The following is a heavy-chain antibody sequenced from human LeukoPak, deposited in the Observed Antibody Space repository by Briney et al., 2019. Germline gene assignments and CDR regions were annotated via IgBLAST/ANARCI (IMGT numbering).Heavy chain of an antibody. V-gene: IGHV4-4*02. CDR3: ARGRTVTTGYGMDV. CDR1: GGSINSSNW. Sequence: SETLSLTCAVSGGSINSSNWWSWVRQPPGKGLEWIGYIYYSGSTNYNPSLKSRVTISVDTSKDQFSLKLSSVTAADTAVYYCARGRTVTTGYGMDVWGQGTTVTVSS. CDR2: IYYSGST. J-gene: IGHJ6*02. D-gene: IGHD4-17*01.